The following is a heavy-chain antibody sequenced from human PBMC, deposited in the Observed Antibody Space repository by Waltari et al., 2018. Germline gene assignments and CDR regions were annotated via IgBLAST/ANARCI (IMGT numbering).Heavy chain of an antibody. V-gene: IGHV4-59*01. CDR2: IYYTGRT. CDR3: ARETADFWSGYYPRLDV. J-gene: IGHJ3*01. D-gene: IGHD3-3*01. Sequence: QVQLQESGPGLVKPSETLSLTCTVSGGSISSYYWSWIRQPPGKGLGWVGYIYYTGRTNYNPSLKSRVTISVDTSKNQFSLKLTSVTAADTAVYYCARETADFWSGYYPRLDVWGQGTTVTVSS. CDR1: GGSISSYY.